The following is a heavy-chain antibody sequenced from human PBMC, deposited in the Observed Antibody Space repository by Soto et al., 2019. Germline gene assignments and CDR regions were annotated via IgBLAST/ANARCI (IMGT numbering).Heavy chain of an antibody. CDR2: IIPIFGTA. CDR1: GGTFSSYA. D-gene: IGHD3-3*01. CDR3: ARESRGYDFWSGYLKNWFDP. J-gene: IGHJ5*02. V-gene: IGHV1-69*01. Sequence: QVQLVQSGAEVKKPGSSVKVSCKASGGTFSSYAISWVRQAPGQGLEWMGGIIPIFGTANYAQKLQGRVTITADESTSTAYMELSSLRSEDTAVYYCARESRGYDFWSGYLKNWFDPWGQGTLVTVSS.